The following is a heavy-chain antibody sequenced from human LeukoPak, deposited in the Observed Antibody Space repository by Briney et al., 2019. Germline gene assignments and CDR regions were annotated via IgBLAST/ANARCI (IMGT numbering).Heavy chain of an antibody. CDR1: GFSFSFYW. V-gene: IGHV3-23*01. CDR3: AKGGLYYYDSSGPPL. J-gene: IGHJ4*02. Sequence: PGGSLRLSCAASGFSFSFYWMHWVRQAPGKGLEWVSAISGSGGNTYYADSVKGRFTISRDNSKNTLYLQMNSLRAEDTAVYYCAKGGLYYYDSSGPPLWGQGTLVTVSS. D-gene: IGHD3-22*01. CDR2: ISGSGGNT.